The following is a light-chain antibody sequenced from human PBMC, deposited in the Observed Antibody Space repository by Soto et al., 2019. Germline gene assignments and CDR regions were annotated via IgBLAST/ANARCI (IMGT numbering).Light chain of an antibody. CDR1: QSVSSSD. J-gene: IGKJ4*01. CDR3: EQYGSAPRT. Sequence: EIVWTQSPGTLSLSPGERATLSCSSSQSVSSSDLAWYKQKPGHATSLLIYGASSRATGIPDRFSGSGYGKDFNRTISRLEPEDVAVYYCEQYGSAPRTVGGGTKVELK. CDR2: GAS. V-gene: IGKV3-20*01.